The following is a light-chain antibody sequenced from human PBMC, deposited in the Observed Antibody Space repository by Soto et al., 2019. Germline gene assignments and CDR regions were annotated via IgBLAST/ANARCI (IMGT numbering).Light chain of an antibody. Sequence: EVVLTQAPVTLSLSPGERATLSCRASQSFRGLLAWYQQKPGQAPRLLIYDAYNRATGIPPRFSGSGSGTDFTLTISGLEPEDFAIYYCQQRSSWPPITFGQGTRLEIK. J-gene: IGKJ5*01. V-gene: IGKV3-11*01. CDR2: DAY. CDR1: QSFRGL. CDR3: QQRSSWPPIT.